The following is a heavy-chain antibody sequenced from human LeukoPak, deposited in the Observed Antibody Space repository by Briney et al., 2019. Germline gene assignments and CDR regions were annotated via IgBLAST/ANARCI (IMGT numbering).Heavy chain of an antibody. CDR3: AKRGGSTGTYYFDS. CDR1: GFTFSSQG. CDR2: ISVSGGST. J-gene: IGHJ4*02. D-gene: IGHD1-14*01. V-gene: IGHV3-23*01. Sequence: GGTLRLSCAASGFTFSSQGMTWVRQAPGKGLEWVSAISVSGGSTYYADSVKGRFTISRDNSKNTLYLQMNSLRAEDTALYYCAKRGGSTGTYYFDSWGQGTLVTVSS.